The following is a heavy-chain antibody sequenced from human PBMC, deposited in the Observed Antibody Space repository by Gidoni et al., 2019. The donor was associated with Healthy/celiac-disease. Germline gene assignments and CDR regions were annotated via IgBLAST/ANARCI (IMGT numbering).Heavy chain of an antibody. J-gene: IGHJ5*02. V-gene: IGHV3-23*01. CDR3: AKSTTVDRVSWFDP. Sequence: EVQLLESGGGLVQPGGSLRVSCAASGFTFGSYAMSWVRQDPGKGLEWVSAISGSGVSTSDAHSVKGRFTISRDNSKNTLYLQMNSLRAEDTAVYFCAKSTTVDRVSWFDPWGQGTLVTVSS. CDR2: ISGSGVST. D-gene: IGHD4-17*01. CDR1: GFTFGSYA.